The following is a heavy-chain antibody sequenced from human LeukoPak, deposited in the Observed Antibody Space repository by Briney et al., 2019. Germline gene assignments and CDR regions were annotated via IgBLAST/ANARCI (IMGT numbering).Heavy chain of an antibody. Sequence: GASVEVSCKASGYTFTSYGISWVRQATGQGLEWMGWISAYNGNTNYAQKLQGRVTMTTDTSTSTAYMELRGLRSDDTAVYYCARDISSSWYYYYYGMDVWGQGTTVTVSS. CDR2: ISAYNGNT. D-gene: IGHD6-13*01. J-gene: IGHJ6*02. CDR1: GYTFTSYG. V-gene: IGHV1-18*01. CDR3: ARDISSSWYYYYYGMDV.